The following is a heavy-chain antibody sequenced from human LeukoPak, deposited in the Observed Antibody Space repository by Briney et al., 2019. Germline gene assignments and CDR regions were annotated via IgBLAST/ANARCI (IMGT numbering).Heavy chain of an antibody. V-gene: IGHV7-4-1*02. D-gene: IGHD3-9*01. J-gene: IGHJ5*02. Sequence: ASVKVSCKASGYTFTSYAMNWVRQAPGQGLEWMGWINTNTGNPTYAQGFTGRFVFSLDTSVSTAYLQISSLKAEDTAVYYCARDRHDILTGYSINWFDPWGQGTLSPSPQ. CDR3: ARDRHDILTGYSINWFDP. CDR2: INTNTGNP. CDR1: GYTFTSYA.